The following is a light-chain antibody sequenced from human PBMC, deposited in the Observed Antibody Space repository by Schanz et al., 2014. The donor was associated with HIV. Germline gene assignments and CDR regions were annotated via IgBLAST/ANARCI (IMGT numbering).Light chain of an antibody. V-gene: IGLV6-57*04. CDR1: SGSIGSYF. Sequence: NFMLTQPHSVSESPGKTVNISCTRSSGSIGSYFVQWYQQRPGSAPSIVIYENNQRHSGVPDRFSGSIDSSSNSASLTISGLETEDEADYYCQSYDIANPGVFGGGTKLTVL. CDR2: ENN. CDR3: QSYDIANPGV. J-gene: IGLJ3*02.